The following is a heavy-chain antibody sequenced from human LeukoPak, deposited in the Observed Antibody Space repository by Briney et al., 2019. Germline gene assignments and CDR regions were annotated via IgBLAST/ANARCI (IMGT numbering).Heavy chain of an antibody. Sequence: GGSLRLSCVVSGIIFRDARMNWVRQTPGKGLEWVGLIRSKVDGGTTDYAAPVKGRFTISRDDSKNTLYLQMSSLKIEDTAIYYCTKDPPLTGGVYSAHWGPGTLVTVSS. CDR3: TKDPPLTGGVYSAH. D-gene: IGHD7-27*01. CDR2: IRSKVDGGTT. J-gene: IGHJ4*02. CDR1: GIIFRDAR. V-gene: IGHV3-15*07.